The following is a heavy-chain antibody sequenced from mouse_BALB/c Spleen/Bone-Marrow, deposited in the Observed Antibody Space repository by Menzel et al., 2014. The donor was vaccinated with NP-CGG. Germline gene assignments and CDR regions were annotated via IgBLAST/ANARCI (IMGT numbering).Heavy chain of an antibody. CDR1: GFSLTTYG. CDR2: IWRGGST. Sequence: VKLMESGPSLVRPSQSLSITCTVSGFSLTTYGVHWVRQSPGKGLEWLGVIWRGGSTDYNAAFMSRLSITKDNSKSQVFFKMNSLQADDTAIYYCARYLGGTMDYWGQGTSVTVSS. D-gene: IGHD2-12*01. J-gene: IGHJ4*01. V-gene: IGHV2-5-1*01. CDR3: ARYLGGTMDY.